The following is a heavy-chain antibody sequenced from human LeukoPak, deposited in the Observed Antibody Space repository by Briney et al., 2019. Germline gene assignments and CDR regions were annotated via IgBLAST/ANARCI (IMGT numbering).Heavy chain of an antibody. V-gene: IGHV4-61*02. CDR2: IYTSGST. CDR3: ARGARHIDY. Sequence: SQTLSLTCTVSGGSISSGSYYWSWIRQPAGKGLEWIRRIYTSGSTNYNPSLKSRVTISVDTSKNQFSLKLSSVTAADTAVYYCARGARHIDYWGQGTLVTVSS. J-gene: IGHJ4*02. D-gene: IGHD6-6*01. CDR1: GGSISSGSYY.